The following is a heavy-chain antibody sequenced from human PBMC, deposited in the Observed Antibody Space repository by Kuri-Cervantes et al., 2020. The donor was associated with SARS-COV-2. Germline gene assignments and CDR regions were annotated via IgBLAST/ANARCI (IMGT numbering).Heavy chain of an antibody. CDR3: ARLTAAAGIPPHYYHGMDV. V-gene: IGHV5-51*01. J-gene: IGHJ6*02. CDR2: IYPGDSDT. CDR1: GYSFTSYW. D-gene: IGHD6-13*01. Sequence: GGFLRLSFKGSGYSFTSYWIGWARQMHGKGLEWMGIIYPGDSDTRYSPSFQGHATISADKSISTAYQQWSSLKAPDTAMYYCARLTAAAGIPPHYYHGMDVWGQGTTVTVSS.